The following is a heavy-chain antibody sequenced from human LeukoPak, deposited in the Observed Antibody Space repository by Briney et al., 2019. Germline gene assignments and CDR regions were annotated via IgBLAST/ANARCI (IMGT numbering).Heavy chain of an antibody. D-gene: IGHD3-22*01. CDR1: GGTFSSYA. CDR3: ARDPPDGKSDYYDSSGSYFDY. J-gene: IGHJ4*02. CDR2: IIPILGIA. Sequence: ASVKVSCKASGGTFSSYAISWVRQAPGQGLEWMGRIIPILGIANYAQKFQGRVTITADKSTSTAYMELSSLRSEDTAVYYCARDPPDGKSDYYDSSGSYFDYWGQGTLVTVSS. V-gene: IGHV1-69*04.